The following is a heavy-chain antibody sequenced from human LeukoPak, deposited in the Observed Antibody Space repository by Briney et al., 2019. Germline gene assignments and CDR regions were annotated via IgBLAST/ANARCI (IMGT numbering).Heavy chain of an antibody. D-gene: IGHD1-26*01. Sequence: SETLSLTCAVYGGSFSGYYWSWIRQPPGKGLEWIGEINHSGSTNYNPSLKSRVTISVDTSKNQFSLKLSSVTAADTAVYYCARVGRTSRKYFQHWGQGTLVTVSS. CDR1: GGSFSGYY. J-gene: IGHJ1*01. CDR3: ARVGRTSRKYFQH. V-gene: IGHV4-34*01. CDR2: INHSGST.